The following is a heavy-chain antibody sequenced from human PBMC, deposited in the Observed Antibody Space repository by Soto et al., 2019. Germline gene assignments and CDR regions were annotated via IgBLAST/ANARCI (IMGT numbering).Heavy chain of an antibody. CDR3: ARAVARGGGFDY. J-gene: IGHJ4*02. V-gene: IGHV4-30-4*01. Sequence: QVQLQESGPGLVKPSQTLSLTCNVSGGSISSGEYYWSWIRQPPGQGLEWIGYIYYSGSTYYTPSLQSRVTISGDTSKKQFSLKLISVTAADTAVYYCARAVARGGGFDYWGQGTLVTVSS. D-gene: IGHD2-15*01. CDR2: IYYSGST. CDR1: GGSISSGEYY.